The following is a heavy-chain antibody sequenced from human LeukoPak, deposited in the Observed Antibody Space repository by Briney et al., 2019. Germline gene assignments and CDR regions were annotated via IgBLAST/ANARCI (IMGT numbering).Heavy chain of an antibody. D-gene: IGHD3-9*01. Sequence: GGSLRLSCAASGFTFSSYAMHWVRQPPGKGLEWVAVIWYDGSNKYYADSVKGRFTISRDNSKNTLYLQMNSLRAEDTAVYYCARNLADGAGYDKGIDYWGQGTLVTVSS. V-gene: IGHV3-33*08. J-gene: IGHJ4*02. CDR2: IWYDGSNK. CDR1: GFTFSSYA. CDR3: ARNLADGAGYDKGIDY.